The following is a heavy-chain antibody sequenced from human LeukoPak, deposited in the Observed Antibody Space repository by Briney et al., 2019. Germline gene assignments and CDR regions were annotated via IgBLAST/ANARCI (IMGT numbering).Heavy chain of an antibody. Sequence: SSETLSLTCTVSGGSISSGGYYWSWIRQHPGKGLEWIGYIYYSGSTYYNPSLKSRVTISVDTSKNQFSLKLSSVTAADTAVYYCARGPFLITIFGVVYNHYGMDVWGQGTTVTVSS. CDR3: ARGPFLITIFGVVYNHYGMDV. J-gene: IGHJ6*02. V-gene: IGHV4-31*03. CDR1: GGSISSGGYY. CDR2: IYYSGST. D-gene: IGHD3-3*01.